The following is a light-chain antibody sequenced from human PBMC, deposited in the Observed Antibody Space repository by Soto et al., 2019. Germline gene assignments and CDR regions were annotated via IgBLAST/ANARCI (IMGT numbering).Light chain of an antibody. CDR1: PSDIGAYNY. J-gene: IGLJ2*01. CDR2: DVT. Sequence: QSALTQPASVSGSPGQSITISCSGTPSDIGAYNYVSWYQHLPGKAPKVIIYDVTNRPSGVFSRFSGSKSGTTASLTNSGVQAEDEANYYCGSDTNSSTLNIVGGGTKLTVL. V-gene: IGLV2-14*03. CDR3: GSDTNSSTLNI.